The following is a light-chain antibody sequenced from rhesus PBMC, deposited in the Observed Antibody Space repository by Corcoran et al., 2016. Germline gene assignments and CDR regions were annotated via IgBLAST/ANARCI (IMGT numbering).Light chain of an antibody. CDR3: LHYNRNPPT. J-gene: IGKJ3*01. Sequence: DIQMTQSPSSLSASIGDRVTITCRASEDIYTYLNCYQQKPQKAPKRLIYSASNLESGVPSRFSGSGSGTDFTLTISSLQPEDFASYYCLHYNRNPPTFGPGTKLDIK. V-gene: IGKV1-43*01. CDR2: SAS. CDR1: EDIYTY.